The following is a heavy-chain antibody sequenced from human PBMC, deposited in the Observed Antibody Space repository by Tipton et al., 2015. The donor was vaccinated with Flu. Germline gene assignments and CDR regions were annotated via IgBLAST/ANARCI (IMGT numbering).Heavy chain of an antibody. CDR2: INPNSGGT. CDR1: GYTFTGYY. Sequence: QMQLVQSGAEVKKPGASVRVSCKASGYTFTGYYMHWVRQAPGQGLEWMGWINPNSGGTNYAQKFQGRVTMTRDTSISTAYMELSRLRSDDTAVYYCARGIDYDILTGYFGYWGQGTLVTVSS. V-gene: IGHV1-2*02. CDR3: ARGIDYDILTGYFGY. D-gene: IGHD3-9*01. J-gene: IGHJ4*02.